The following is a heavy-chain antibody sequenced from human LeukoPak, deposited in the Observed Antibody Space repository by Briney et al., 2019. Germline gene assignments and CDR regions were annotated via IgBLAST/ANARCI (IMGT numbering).Heavy chain of an antibody. D-gene: IGHD2-21*02. CDR1: RYTFTGYY. CDR3: ARDQSAYCGGDCPDGLDY. Sequence: LGASVNVSCKASRYTFTGYYMHWVRQAPGQGLEGMGWINPNSGGTNYTKKFQGRVNMTRDTSITTAYMHLSRPISDATAVYYCARDQSAYCGGDCPDGLDYWGQGTLVTVSS. CDR2: INPNSGGT. V-gene: IGHV1-2*02. J-gene: IGHJ4*02.